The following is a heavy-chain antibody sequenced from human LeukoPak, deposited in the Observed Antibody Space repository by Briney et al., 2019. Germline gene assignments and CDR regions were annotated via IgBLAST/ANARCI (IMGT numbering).Heavy chain of an antibody. D-gene: IGHD1-26*01. V-gene: IGHV3-23*01. CDR2: ISGSGGST. Sequence: GGSLRLSCAASGFSFSSYAMSWVRQAPGKGLEWVSAISGSGGSTYYADSVKGRFTISRDNSKNTLYLQMNSLRAENTAVYYCAKDRRGASGSHPGSFDYWGQGTLVTVSS. CDR3: AKDRRGASGSHPGSFDY. J-gene: IGHJ4*02. CDR1: GFSFSSYA.